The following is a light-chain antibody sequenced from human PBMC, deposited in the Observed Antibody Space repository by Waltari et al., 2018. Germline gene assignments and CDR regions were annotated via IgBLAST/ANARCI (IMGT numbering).Light chain of an antibody. CDR3: AAWDDSLSGWV. CDR1: TSNIGTNY. J-gene: IGLJ3*02. Sequence: QSVLTQPPSASGTPGQSVTISCSGSTSNIGTNYVFWYPRLPETAPHRLVYRNNQRPSGVPGRFSGSTYGTAASLAISGLRSEDEADYYCAAWDDSLSGWVFGGGTKLTVL. V-gene: IGLV1-47*01. CDR2: RNN.